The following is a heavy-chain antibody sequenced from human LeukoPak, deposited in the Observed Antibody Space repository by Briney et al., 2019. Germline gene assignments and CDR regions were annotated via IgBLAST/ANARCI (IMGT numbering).Heavy chain of an antibody. D-gene: IGHD1-26*01. Sequence: GGSLRLSCAASGFTVSSNYMSWVRQAPGKGLEWVSVIYSGGSTYYADSVKGRFTISRDNSKNTLYLQMNSLRAEDTAVYYCARERGYSGSPYYFDYWGQGTLVTVSS. J-gene: IGHJ4*02. CDR1: GFTVSSNY. CDR3: ARERGYSGSPYYFDY. V-gene: IGHV3-53*01. CDR2: IYSGGST.